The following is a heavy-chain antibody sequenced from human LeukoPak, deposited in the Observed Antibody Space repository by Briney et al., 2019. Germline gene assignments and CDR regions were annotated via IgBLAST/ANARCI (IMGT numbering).Heavy chain of an antibody. D-gene: IGHD6-13*01. CDR2: VYYSGST. Sequence: ASETLSLTCTVSGGSISSGGYYWGWIRQPPGKGLEWIGNVYYSGSTYYNPSLKSRVTISVDTPKNQFSLKLSSVTAADTAVYYCARDQGDSSSWSQIDYWGQGTLVTVSS. J-gene: IGHJ4*02. CDR3: ARDQGDSSSWSQIDY. V-gene: IGHV4-39*07. CDR1: GGSISSGGYY.